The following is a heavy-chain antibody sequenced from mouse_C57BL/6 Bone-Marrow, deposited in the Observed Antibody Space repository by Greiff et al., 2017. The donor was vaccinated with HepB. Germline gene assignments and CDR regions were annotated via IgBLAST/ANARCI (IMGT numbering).Heavy chain of an antibody. CDR1: GYTFTSYW. V-gene: IGHV1-52*01. Sequence: QVHVKQPGAELVRPGSSVKLSCKASGYTFTSYWMHWVKQRPIQGLEWIGNIDPSDSETHYNQKFKDKATLTVDKSSSTAYMQLSSLTSEDSAVYYCVLLRYFDYWGQGTTLTVSS. CDR3: VLLRYFDY. D-gene: IGHD1-1*01. CDR2: IDPSDSET. J-gene: IGHJ2*01.